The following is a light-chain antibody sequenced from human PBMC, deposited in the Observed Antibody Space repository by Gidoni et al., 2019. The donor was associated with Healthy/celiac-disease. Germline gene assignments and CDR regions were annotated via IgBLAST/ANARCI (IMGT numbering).Light chain of an antibody. CDR2: LGS. Sequence: DIVMTQSPLSLLVTPGEPASISCRSRQSLLNSNGYNYLDWYLQKPGQSPQLLIYLGSNRASGVPDRFSGSGSGTDFTLKISRVEAEDVGVYYCMQALQTPITFGQGTRLEIK. CDR1: QSLLNSNGYNY. J-gene: IGKJ5*01. CDR3: MQALQTPIT. V-gene: IGKV2-28*01.